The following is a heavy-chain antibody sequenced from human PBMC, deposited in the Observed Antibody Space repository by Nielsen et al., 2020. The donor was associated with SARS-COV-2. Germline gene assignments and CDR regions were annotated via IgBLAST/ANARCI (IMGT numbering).Heavy chain of an antibody. CDR1: GYTFTSYD. CDR2: MNPNSGIT. CDR3: ARGLGYSSCWYQYYFDY. Sequence: ASVKVSCKASGYTFTSYDINWVRQETGQGLEWMGWMNPNSGITDYAQNFQGRVTMTRNTSISTAYMELSGLKSEDTAVYYCARGLGYSSCWYQYYFDYWGRGTLVTVSS. J-gene: IGHJ4*02. V-gene: IGHV1-8*01. D-gene: IGHD6-19*01.